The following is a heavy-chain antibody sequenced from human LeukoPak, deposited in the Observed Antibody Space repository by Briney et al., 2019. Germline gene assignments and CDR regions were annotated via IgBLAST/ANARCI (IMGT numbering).Heavy chain of an antibody. D-gene: IGHD3-10*01. Sequence: GGSLRLSCAASGFTFSSYWMHRVRQAPGKGLEWVAVISYDGSNKYYADSVKGRFTISRDNSKNTLYLQMNSLRAEDTAVYYCARGADYYGSGSYDYWGQGTLVTVSS. CDR2: ISYDGSNK. V-gene: IGHV3-30-3*01. J-gene: IGHJ4*02. CDR3: ARGADYYGSGSYDY. CDR1: GFTFSSYW.